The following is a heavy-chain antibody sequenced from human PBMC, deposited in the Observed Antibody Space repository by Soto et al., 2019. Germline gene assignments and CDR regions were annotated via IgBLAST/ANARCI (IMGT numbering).Heavy chain of an antibody. J-gene: IGHJ4*02. D-gene: IGHD3-22*01. CDR3: ARQFDYESSGYYYPY. CDR2: IIPMFGTA. Sequence: SVKVSCKASGGTFSRYAISWVRQAPGQGLEWMGGIIPMFGTANYAQKFQGRVTITAVESTSTAYMELSSLRSEDTAVYYCARQFDYESSGYYYPYWGQGTPVTV. CDR1: GGTFSRYA. V-gene: IGHV1-69*13.